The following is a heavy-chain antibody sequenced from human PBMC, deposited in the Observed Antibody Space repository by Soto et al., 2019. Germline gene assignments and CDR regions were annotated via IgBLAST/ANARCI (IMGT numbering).Heavy chain of an antibody. D-gene: IGHD6-13*01. CDR2: IYSGGST. CDR3: ARGNWAGYSSSWGAWYFDY. CDR1: GFTVSSNY. J-gene: IGHJ4*02. Sequence: EVQLVETGGGLIQPGGSLRLSCAASGFTVSSNYMSWVRQAPGKGLEWVSVIYSGGSTYYADSVKGRFTISRDNSKNTLYLQMNSLRAEDTAVYYCARGNWAGYSSSWGAWYFDYWGQGTLVTVSS. V-gene: IGHV3-53*02.